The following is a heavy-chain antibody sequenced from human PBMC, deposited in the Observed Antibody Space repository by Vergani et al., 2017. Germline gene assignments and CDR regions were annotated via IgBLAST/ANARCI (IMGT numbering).Heavy chain of an antibody. V-gene: IGHV3-9*01. J-gene: IGHJ2*01. CDR1: GFTFDDYA. CDR2: ISWNSGSI. D-gene: IGHD2-2*02. Sequence: EVQLVESGGGLVQPGRSLRLSCAASGFTFDDYAMHWVRQAPGKGLEWVSGISWNSGSIGYADSVKGRFTISRDNAKNSLYLQMNSLSAEDTALYYCAKAGYCSSTSCYTEWYFDLWGRGTLVTVSS. CDR3: AKAGYCSSTSCYTEWYFDL.